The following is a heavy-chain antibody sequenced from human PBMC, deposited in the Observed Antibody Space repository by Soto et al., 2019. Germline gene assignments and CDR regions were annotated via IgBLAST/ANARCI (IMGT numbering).Heavy chain of an antibody. V-gene: IGHV1-18*04. CDR2: IIASNGNT. Sequence: ASVKVSCKASGYTFTGSYIQWVRQAPGQGLEWMGRIIASNGNTNYAQKLQGRVTMTTDTSTSTAYMELRSLRSEDTAVYYCARDDMGIAVYWGQGTLVTVSS. J-gene: IGHJ4*02. D-gene: IGHD6-19*01. CDR3: ARDDMGIAVY. CDR1: GYTFTGSY.